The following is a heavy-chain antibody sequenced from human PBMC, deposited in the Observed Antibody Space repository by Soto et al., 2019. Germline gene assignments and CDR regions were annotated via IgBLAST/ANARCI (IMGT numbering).Heavy chain of an antibody. Sequence: QPGGSLRLSCAASGFTFSNYFMHWVRQVLGEGLVWVSRMSGDGKTLSYADSVKGRFTISRDNAKNTLYLQMNSLRVEDTAVYYCARTYVPGIAGFDPWGQGTLVTVSS. CDR2: MSGDGKTL. D-gene: IGHD1-1*01. J-gene: IGHJ5*02. CDR1: GFTFSNYF. CDR3: ARTYVPGIAGFDP. V-gene: IGHV3-74*01.